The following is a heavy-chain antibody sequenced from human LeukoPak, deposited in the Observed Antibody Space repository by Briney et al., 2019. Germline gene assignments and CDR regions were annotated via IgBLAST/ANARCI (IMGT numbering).Heavy chain of an antibody. Sequence: GGSLRLSCAASGFTFSDYYTSWIRQAPGKGLEWVSYIGSSGSTIYYADSVKGRFTISRDNAKNSLYLQMNSLRAEDTAVYYCARDLNYYDSSGYYVHWGQGTLVTVSS. CDR2: IGSSGSTI. CDR1: GFTFSDYY. J-gene: IGHJ4*02. V-gene: IGHV3-11*01. D-gene: IGHD3-22*01. CDR3: ARDLNYYDSSGYYVH.